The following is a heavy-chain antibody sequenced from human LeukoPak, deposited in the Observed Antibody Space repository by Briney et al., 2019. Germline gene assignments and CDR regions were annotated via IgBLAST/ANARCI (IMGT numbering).Heavy chain of an antibody. D-gene: IGHD6-19*01. CDR2: IYYNGDT. CDR1: GGSISNSLYY. Sequence: SETLSLTCTVSGGSISNSLYYWAWIRQPPGKGLEWIGSIYYNGDTYYNPSLKSRVTISFDTSESQVSLHLSSVTAADTAVYYCARQRDRYSSGWYVYWGQGTLVTVSS. V-gene: IGHV4-39*01. CDR3: ARQRDRYSSGWYVY. J-gene: IGHJ4*02.